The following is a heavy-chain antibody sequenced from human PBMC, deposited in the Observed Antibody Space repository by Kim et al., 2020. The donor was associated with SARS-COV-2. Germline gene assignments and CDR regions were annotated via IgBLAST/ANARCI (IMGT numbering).Heavy chain of an antibody. V-gene: IGHV4-39*01. Sequence: SETLSLTCTVSIDSISTGTYYWGWIRQPPGKGLEWIGNIYYSGSTFYNPSLKSRVTISVDTSKNQFSLRLSSVSAADTAVYYCARLPHYYNSGSYYHFD. CDR2: IYYSGST. J-gene: IGHJ4*01. D-gene: IGHD3-10*01. CDR3: ARLPHYYNSGSYYHFD. CDR1: IDSISTGTYY.